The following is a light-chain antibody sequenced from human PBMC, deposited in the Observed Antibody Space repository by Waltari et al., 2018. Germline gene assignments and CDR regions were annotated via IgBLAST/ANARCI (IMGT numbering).Light chain of an antibody. Sequence: QSALTQPAPVSGSPGQSITIPCTGTSSDVGGYNYVSWYQQHPGKAPKLMIYDVNKWPSGISARFSGSKSGNTASLTISGLQAEDEADYYCCSYGGGSIAIFGGGTKLTVL. V-gene: IGLV2-14*03. J-gene: IGLJ2*01. CDR2: DVN. CDR1: SSDVGGYNY. CDR3: CSYGGGSIAI.